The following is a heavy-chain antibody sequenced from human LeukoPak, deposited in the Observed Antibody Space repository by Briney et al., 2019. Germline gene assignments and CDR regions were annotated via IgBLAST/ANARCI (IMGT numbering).Heavy chain of an antibody. Sequence: PGGSLRLSCAASGFTFRSDWMHWVRQAPGKGLVWVSRINSDGSNTNYADSVKGRFTISRDNAKSSLYLQMNSLRAEDTAMYYCARDIVGGVIDYWGQGTRVTVSS. V-gene: IGHV3-74*01. CDR1: GFTFRSDW. D-gene: IGHD1-26*01. CDR3: ARDIVGGVIDY. CDR2: INSDGSNT. J-gene: IGHJ4*02.